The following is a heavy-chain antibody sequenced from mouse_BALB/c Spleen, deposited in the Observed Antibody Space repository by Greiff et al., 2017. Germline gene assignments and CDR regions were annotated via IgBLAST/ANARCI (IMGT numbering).Heavy chain of an antibody. D-gene: IGHD1-1*01. CDR1: GYAFTSYV. CDR2: INPYNDGT. Sequence: VQLQQSGAELVRPGTSVKVSCKASGYAFTSYVMHWVKQKPGQGLEWIGYINPYNDGTKYNEKFKGKATLTSDKSSSTAYMELSSLTSEDSAVYYCARWGTTGNYFDYWGQGTTLTVSS. CDR3: ARWGTTGNYFDY. J-gene: IGHJ2*01. V-gene: IGHV1-14*01.